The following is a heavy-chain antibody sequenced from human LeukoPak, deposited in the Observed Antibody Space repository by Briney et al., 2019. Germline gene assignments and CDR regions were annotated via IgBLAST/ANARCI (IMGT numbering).Heavy chain of an antibody. Sequence: GRSLRLSCATSGFTFNSFGMHWARQAPGKGLEWVAFISYDGSNKDYADSVKGRFTISRDNSKNTLYLQMNSLRAEDTAVYYCARDPPGWSADYWGQGTLVTVSS. D-gene: IGHD2-15*01. CDR1: GFTFNSFG. J-gene: IGHJ4*02. CDR2: ISYDGSNK. V-gene: IGHV3-33*05. CDR3: ARDPPGWSADY.